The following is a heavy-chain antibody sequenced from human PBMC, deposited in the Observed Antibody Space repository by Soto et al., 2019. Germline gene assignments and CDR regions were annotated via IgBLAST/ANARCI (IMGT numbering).Heavy chain of an antibody. Sequence: PSELMPLRCSVAGGSSSDGGYCWVWINKDPWKGLEWIGYIYYSGSTYYNPSLKSRVTISLDTSKNQFSLRLTSVTAADTAVYYCARGRVTTWYYNYGMDVWGQGTTVPV. CDR2: IYYSGST. CDR1: GGSSSDGGYC. J-gene: IGHJ6*02. V-gene: IGHV4-31*03. CDR3: ARGRVTTWYYNYGMDV. D-gene: IGHD4-4*01.